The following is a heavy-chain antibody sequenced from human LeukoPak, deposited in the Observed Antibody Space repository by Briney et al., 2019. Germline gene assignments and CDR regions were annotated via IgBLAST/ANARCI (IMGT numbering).Heavy chain of an antibody. CDR1: GFTFSSYA. V-gene: IGHV3-30*04. CDR3: ARLDYSSGCFYYYYYYMDV. CDR2: ISYDGSNK. D-gene: IGHD6-19*01. Sequence: GGSLRLSCAASGFTFSSYAMHWVRQAPGKGLEWVAVISYDGSNKYYADSVKGRFTISRDNSKNTLYLQMNSLRAEDTAVYYCARLDYSSGCFYYYYYYMDVGGKGTRVTVSS. J-gene: IGHJ6*03.